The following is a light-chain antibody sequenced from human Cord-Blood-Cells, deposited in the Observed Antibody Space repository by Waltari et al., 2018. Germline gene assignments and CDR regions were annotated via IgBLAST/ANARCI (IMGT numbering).Light chain of an antibody. J-gene: IGLJ2*01. CDR2: DVS. CDR1: SSAVGGYNY. CDR3: SSYTSSSTYVV. Sequence: QSALTQPASVSGPPGQSITISCTGTSSAVGGYNYVYWYQPHTGKAPKLMIYDVSKRPSGVSNRFSGSKSGNTASLTISGLQAEDAADYYCSSYTSSSTYVVFGGGTKLTVL. V-gene: IGLV2-14*01.